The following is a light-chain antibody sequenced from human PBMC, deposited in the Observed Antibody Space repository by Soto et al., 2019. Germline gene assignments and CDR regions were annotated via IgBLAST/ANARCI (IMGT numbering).Light chain of an antibody. CDR2: DVN. J-gene: IGLJ2*01. CDR1: STDIGDSKY. CDR3: SAFTTTRTL. V-gene: IGLV2-14*01. Sequence: QSALTQPASVSGSPGQSITISCTGTSTDIGDSKYVSWYQQSPGKTPKLVIYDVNNRPSGISSRFSGSKSGNTASLTISGLQAEDEADYYCSAFTTTRTLFGGGPKLTVL.